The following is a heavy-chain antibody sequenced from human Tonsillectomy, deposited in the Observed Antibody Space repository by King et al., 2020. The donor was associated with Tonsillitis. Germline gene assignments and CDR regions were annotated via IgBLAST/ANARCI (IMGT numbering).Heavy chain of an antibody. Sequence: VQLVESGAEVKKPGASLNVSCRASGYTFSNYGITWVRQAPGQGLEWMGWISPYTGTTNYAQKFRGRVTMTTDTSTTTAYMELRGLRSDDTAVYFCATSESGALYYWGQGTMVTVSS. V-gene: IGHV1-18*01. CDR3: ATSESGALYY. CDR1: GYTFSNYG. D-gene: IGHD7-27*01. CDR2: ISPYTGTT. J-gene: IGHJ4*02.